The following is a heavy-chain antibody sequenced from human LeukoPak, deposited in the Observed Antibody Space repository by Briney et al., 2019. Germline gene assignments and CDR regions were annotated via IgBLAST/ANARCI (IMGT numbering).Heavy chain of an antibody. CDR2: INEDGSST. Sequence: GGSLRLSCAASGYTFSRYWMHWVRQGPGEGLVWVSRINEDGSSTSYAESVRGRFTISRDNAKNTLYLQMNSLRAEDAAVYYCTTDTFGARDSWGQGTLVTVSS. D-gene: IGHD3-10*01. CDR3: TTDTFGARDS. V-gene: IGHV3-74*01. CDR1: GYTFSRYW. J-gene: IGHJ4*02.